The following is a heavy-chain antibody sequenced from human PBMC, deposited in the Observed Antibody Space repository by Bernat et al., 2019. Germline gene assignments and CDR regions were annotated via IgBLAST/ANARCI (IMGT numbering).Heavy chain of an antibody. D-gene: IGHD3-10*01. Sequence: QVQLQESGPGLVKPSETLSLTCTVSGGSISSYYWSWIRQPPGKGLEWIGYIYYSGSTNYNPSLKSRVAISVDTSKNQFSLKLSSVTAADTAVYYCARQSVYGSGVRYFDYWGQGTLVTVSS. CDR2: IYYSGST. J-gene: IGHJ4*02. V-gene: IGHV4-59*08. CDR3: ARQSVYGSGVRYFDY. CDR1: GGSISSYY.